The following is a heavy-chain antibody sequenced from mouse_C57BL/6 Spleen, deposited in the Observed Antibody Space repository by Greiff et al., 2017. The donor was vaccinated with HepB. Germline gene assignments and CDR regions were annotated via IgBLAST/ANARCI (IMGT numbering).Heavy chain of an antibody. Sequence: VQLKESGPGLVKPSQSLSLTCSVTGYSITSGYYWNWIRQFPGNKLEWMGYISYDGSNNYNPSLKNRISITRDTSKNQFFLKLNSVTTEDTATYYCAREGLLGEDYFDYWGQGTTLTVSS. CDR3: AREGLLGEDYFDY. CDR2: ISYDGSN. V-gene: IGHV3-6*01. CDR1: GYSITSGYY. D-gene: IGHD3-1*01. J-gene: IGHJ2*01.